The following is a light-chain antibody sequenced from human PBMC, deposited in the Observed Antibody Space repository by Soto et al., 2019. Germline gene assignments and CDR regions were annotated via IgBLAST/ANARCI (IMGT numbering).Light chain of an antibody. J-gene: IGKJ3*01. V-gene: IGKV1-27*01. CDR3: QQYENRPYT. CDR2: AAS. CDR1: QGISNY. Sequence: DIQMTQSPSSLSASVGDRVTITCRASQGISNYLAWYQQKPGTVPKLLISAASTLQTGVPSRFSGGGSGTDFTFTISSLQPEDNATYYCQQYENRPYTFGPGTKVDIK.